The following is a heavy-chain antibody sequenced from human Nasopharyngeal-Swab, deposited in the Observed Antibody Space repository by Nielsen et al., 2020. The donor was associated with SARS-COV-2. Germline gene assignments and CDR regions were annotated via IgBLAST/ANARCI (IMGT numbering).Heavy chain of an antibody. J-gene: IGHJ4*02. CDR2: IYHSGST. V-gene: IGHV4-30-2*01. D-gene: IGHD3-3*01. CDR3: ARARLTIFGVVQEFDY. CDR1: GGSISSGGYS. Sequence: SETLSLTCAVSGGSISSGGYSWSWIRQPPGKGLEWIGYIYHSGSTYYNPSLKSRVTISVDRSKNQFSLKLSSVTAADTAVYYCARARLTIFGVVQEFDYWGQGTLVTVSS.